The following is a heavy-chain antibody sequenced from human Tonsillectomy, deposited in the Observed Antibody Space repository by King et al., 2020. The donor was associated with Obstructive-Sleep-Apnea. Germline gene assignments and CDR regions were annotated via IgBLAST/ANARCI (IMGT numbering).Heavy chain of an antibody. Sequence: VQLVESGGGLVQPGGSLRLSCAASGFIFSFFSMSWVRQAPGKGLEWVANIKEDGSEEYYVDSVKGRFTISRDNAKNSLFLQMNSLRAEDTAVYYCAREISPGAFDYWGQGTLVSVSS. CDR1: GFIFSFFS. V-gene: IGHV3-7*01. D-gene: IGHD1-1*01. J-gene: IGHJ4*02. CDR3: AREISPGAFDY. CDR2: IKEDGSEE.